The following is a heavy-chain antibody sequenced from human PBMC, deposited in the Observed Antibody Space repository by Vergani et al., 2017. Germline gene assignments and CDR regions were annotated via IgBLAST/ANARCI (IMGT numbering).Heavy chain of an antibody. V-gene: IGHV4-59*11. J-gene: IGHJ5*02. CDR1: FDSIRNLY. CDR3: ASDTHSGQRADR. Sequence: QVQLQESGPGLVKSSETLSLTCSVSFDSIRNLYCNWIRQPPGKGLEWIGSIHYSENTNYNPSLKTRVTISVDTSKNQFSVTLTSVAAADTAVYYCASDTHSGQRADRWGQEILVAVTS. D-gene: IGHD6-19*01. CDR2: IHYSENT.